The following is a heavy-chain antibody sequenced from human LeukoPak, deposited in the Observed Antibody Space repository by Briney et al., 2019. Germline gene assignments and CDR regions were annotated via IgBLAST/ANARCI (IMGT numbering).Heavy chain of an antibody. CDR2: IYTSGST. CDR3: ARGPTGVDLYCYYYYMDV. V-gene: IGHV4-4*09. Sequence: SETLSLTCTVSGGSISSYYWSWIRQPPGKGLEWIGYIYTSGSTNYNPSLKRQVTISVDTSKTKSSLKLSSVTAADTAVYYCARGPTGVDLYCYYYYMDVWGKGTTDTVSS. CDR1: GGSISSYY. J-gene: IGHJ6*03. D-gene: IGHD7-27*01.